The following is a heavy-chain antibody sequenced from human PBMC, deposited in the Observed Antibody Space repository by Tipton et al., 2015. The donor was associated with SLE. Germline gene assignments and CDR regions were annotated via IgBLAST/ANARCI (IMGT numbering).Heavy chain of an antibody. CDR1: GGSITSGNYY. CDR2: INHSGST. V-gene: IGHV4-30-4*01. Sequence: TLSLTCTVSGGSITSGNYYWGWIRQPPGKGLEWIGEINHSGSTNYNPSLKSRVTISVDTSKNQFSLKLSSVTAADTAVYYCAREGSSAYHGIDYWGQGTLVTVSS. J-gene: IGHJ4*02. CDR3: AREGSSAYHGIDY. D-gene: IGHD3-22*01.